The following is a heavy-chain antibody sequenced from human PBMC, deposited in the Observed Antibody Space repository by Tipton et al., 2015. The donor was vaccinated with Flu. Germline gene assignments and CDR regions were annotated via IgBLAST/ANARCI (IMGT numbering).Heavy chain of an antibody. D-gene: IGHD3-22*01. Sequence: QMQLVQSGAEVKKPGASVKVSCKASGYTFTSYGISWVRQAPGQGLEWMGWISAYNGNTNYAQKLQGRVTMTTDTSTSTAYMELRSLRSDDTAVYYCARDGHGYYDSSFGGQNSPNYYYYGMDVWGQGTTVTVSS. V-gene: IGHV1-18*01. CDR1: GYTFTSYG. CDR3: ARDGHGYYDSSFGGQNSPNYYYYGMDV. CDR2: ISAYNGNT. J-gene: IGHJ6*02.